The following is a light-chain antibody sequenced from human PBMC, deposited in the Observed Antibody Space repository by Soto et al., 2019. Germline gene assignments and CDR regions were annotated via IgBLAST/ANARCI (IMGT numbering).Light chain of an antibody. V-gene: IGKV1-27*01. CDR3: QPYKGAST. CDR1: QGISNY. CDR2: ATS. J-gene: IGKJ5*01. Sequence: DIRMTQSPSSLSASVGDTVTVTCRASQGISNYLAWYQQKPGRVPKLLIYATSTLDSGVPSRFSGSGSGTDFTLTITSLQPEAVATYYCQPYKGASTFGQGTPLEI.